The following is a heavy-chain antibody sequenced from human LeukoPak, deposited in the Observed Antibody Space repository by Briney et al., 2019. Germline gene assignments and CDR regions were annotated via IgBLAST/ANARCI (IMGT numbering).Heavy chain of an antibody. Sequence: GGSLRLSCAASGFTFGDLGVNWVRQAPGKGLEWVSYISTRSSLIYYADSVKGRFTISRDNAKNSLYLRMNSLRAEDTAVYYCATDNNVNPNWFDPWGQGTLVTVSS. CDR2: ISTRSSLI. J-gene: IGHJ5*02. CDR3: ATDNNVNPNWFDP. CDR1: GFTFGDLG. V-gene: IGHV3-48*01. D-gene: IGHD1-14*01.